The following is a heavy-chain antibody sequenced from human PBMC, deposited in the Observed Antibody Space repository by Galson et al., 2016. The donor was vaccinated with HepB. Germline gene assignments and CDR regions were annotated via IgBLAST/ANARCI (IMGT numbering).Heavy chain of an antibody. Sequence: SLRLSCAASGFTFSSRAMNWVRQAPGKGLEWVSYISSSSSYIYYADAVKGRFIISRDNAKKSLYLQMNSLRDEDTAVYYCARDAGGGYYARDAFDIWGQGTMVTVSS. J-gene: IGHJ3*02. CDR1: GFTFSSRA. D-gene: IGHD3-3*01. CDR3: ARDAGGGYYARDAFDI. CDR2: ISSSSSYI. V-gene: IGHV3-21*01.